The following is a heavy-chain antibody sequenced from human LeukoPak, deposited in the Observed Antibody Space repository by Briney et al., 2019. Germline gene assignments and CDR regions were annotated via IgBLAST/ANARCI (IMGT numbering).Heavy chain of an antibody. CDR1: GGSISSGDYY. CDR3: ARVVLTGPGRAFDI. CDR2: IYYSGST. Sequence: SQTLSLTCTVSGGSISSGDYYWSWIRQPPGKGLEWIGYIYYSGSTYYNPSLKSRVTISVDTSKNQFSLKLSSVTAADTAVYYCARVVLTGPGRAFDIWGQGTMVTVSS. V-gene: IGHV4-30-4*01. J-gene: IGHJ3*02. D-gene: IGHD3-9*01.